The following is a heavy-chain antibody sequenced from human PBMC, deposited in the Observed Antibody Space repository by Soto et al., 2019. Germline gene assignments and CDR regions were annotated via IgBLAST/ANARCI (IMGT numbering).Heavy chain of an antibody. CDR3: AREATMVRGVYSWALYYYYGMDV. J-gene: IGHJ6*02. V-gene: IGHV1-2*02. Sequence: ASVKVSCKASGYTFTDYYMHWVRQAPGQGLEWMGWINPNSGGTNYAQKFQGRVTMTRDTSISTAYMELSRLRSDDTAVYYCAREATMVRGVYSWALYYYYGMDVWGQGTTVTVSS. D-gene: IGHD3-10*01. CDR2: INPNSGGT. CDR1: GYTFTDYY.